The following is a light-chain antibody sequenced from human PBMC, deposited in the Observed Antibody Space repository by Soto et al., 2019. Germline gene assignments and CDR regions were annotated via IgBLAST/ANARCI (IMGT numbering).Light chain of an antibody. Sequence: EIVLTQSPGTLSLSPGERATLSCRASQSISISYLAWYQQQPGQAPRLLIYGTSTRAPGVPDRFSGSGSGTDFTLTISSLDPEDSAVYYCQHYGSSFLPFGGGTKVDIK. CDR1: QSISISY. J-gene: IGKJ4*01. CDR2: GTS. CDR3: QHYGSSFLP. V-gene: IGKV3-20*01.